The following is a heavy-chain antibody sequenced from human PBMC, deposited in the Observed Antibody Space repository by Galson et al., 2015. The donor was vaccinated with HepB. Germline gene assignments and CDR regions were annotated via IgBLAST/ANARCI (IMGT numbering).Heavy chain of an antibody. Sequence: SVKVSCKASGYTFTGYYMHWVRQAPGQGLEWMGRINPNSGGTNYAQKFQGRVTMTRDTSISTAYMELSRLRSDDTAVYYCARVRPYCSSTSCRSANWFDPWGQGTLVTVSS. D-gene: IGHD2-2*01. V-gene: IGHV1-2*06. CDR2: INPNSGGT. CDR3: ARVRPYCSSTSCRSANWFDP. J-gene: IGHJ5*02. CDR1: GYTFTGYY.